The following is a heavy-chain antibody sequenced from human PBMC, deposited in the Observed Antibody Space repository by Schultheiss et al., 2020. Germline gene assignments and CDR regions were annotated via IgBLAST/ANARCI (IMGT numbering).Heavy chain of an antibody. CDR3: AHRPMTAAGTTFDH. V-gene: IGHV2-70*12. J-gene: IGHJ4*02. CDR2: IDWDDDK. D-gene: IGHD6-13*01. Sequence: SGPTLVKPTQTLTLTCTFSGFSLSTSGMCVSWIRQPPGKALEWLALIDWDDDKYYSTSLKTRLTITKDTSKNQVVLRMTNVDPVDTATYFCAHRPMTAAGTTFDHWGQGTLVTVSS. CDR1: GFSLSTSGMC.